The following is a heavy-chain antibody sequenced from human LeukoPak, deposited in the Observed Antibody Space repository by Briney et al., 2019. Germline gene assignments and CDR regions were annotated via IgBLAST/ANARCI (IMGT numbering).Heavy chain of an antibody. CDR3: ARDPPPGGPLITIFGGSYGRDAFDI. V-gene: IGHV1-18*04. Sequence: ASVKVSCKASGYTFTGHFIHWVRQAPGQGLEWMGWISAYNGNTNYAQKLQGRVTMTTDTSTSTAYMELRSLRSDDTAVYYCARDPPPGGPLITIFGGSYGRDAFDIWGQGTMVTVSS. CDR1: GYTFTGHF. J-gene: IGHJ3*02. D-gene: IGHD3-3*01. CDR2: ISAYNGNT.